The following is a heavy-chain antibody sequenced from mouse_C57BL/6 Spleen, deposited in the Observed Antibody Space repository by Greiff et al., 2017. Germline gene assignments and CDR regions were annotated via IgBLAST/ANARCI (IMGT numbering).Heavy chain of an antibody. CDR2: IDPSDSET. Sequence: QVQLQQPGAELVRPGSSVKLSCKASGYTFTSYWMHWVKQRPIQGLEWIGNIDPSDSETHYNQKFKDKATLTVDKSSSTAYMQLSSLTSEDSAVYYCARSLHYYGSSYGYCDYWGQGTTLTVSS. CDR3: ARSLHYYGSSYGYCDY. CDR1: GYTFTSYW. V-gene: IGHV1-52*01. D-gene: IGHD1-1*01. J-gene: IGHJ2*01.